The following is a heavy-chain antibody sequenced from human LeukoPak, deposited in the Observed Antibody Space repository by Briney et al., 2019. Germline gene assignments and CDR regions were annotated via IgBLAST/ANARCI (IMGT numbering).Heavy chain of an antibody. J-gene: IGHJ4*02. D-gene: IGHD4-17*01. Sequence: SETLSLTCTVSGDSITSGDFYWGWIRQPPGKGLEYIGYIFHRGNTYYKPSLKSRVSISVGTFKNQFSLKLNSVTAADTAVYYCARYAVTLFDSWGQGTLVTVSS. CDR2: IFHRGNT. CDR1: GDSITSGDFY. V-gene: IGHV4-30-4*01. CDR3: ARYAVTLFDS.